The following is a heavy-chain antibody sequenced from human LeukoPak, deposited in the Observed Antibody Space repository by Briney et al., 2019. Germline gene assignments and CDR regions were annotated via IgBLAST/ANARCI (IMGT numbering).Heavy chain of an antibody. Sequence: GASVKVSCKASGYTFTSYYMHWVRQAPGQGLEWMGIINPSGGSTSYAQKFQGRVTMTRDTSTSTVYMELSSLRSEDTAVYYCARDGRPGDSTTWYPLSPLDVWGQGTTVTVSS. D-gene: IGHD2/OR15-2a*01. CDR1: GYTFTSYY. V-gene: IGHV1-46*01. J-gene: IGHJ6*02. CDR3: ARDGRPGDSTTWYPLSPLDV. CDR2: INPSGGST.